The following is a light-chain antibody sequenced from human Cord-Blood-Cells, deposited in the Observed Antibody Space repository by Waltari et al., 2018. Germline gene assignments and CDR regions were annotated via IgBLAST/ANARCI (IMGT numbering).Light chain of an antibody. CDR3: QQSYSTPYT. CDR1: QSISSY. Sequence: IQLTQSPSSLSASVGDRVTITCRASQSISSYLSWYQQQPGKAPTLLIYAASSFQSGVPSRFSRSGSGTDFTVTISSLQPEDFATYYCQQSYSTPYTFGQGTKLEIK. V-gene: IGKV1-39*01. CDR2: AAS. J-gene: IGKJ2*01.